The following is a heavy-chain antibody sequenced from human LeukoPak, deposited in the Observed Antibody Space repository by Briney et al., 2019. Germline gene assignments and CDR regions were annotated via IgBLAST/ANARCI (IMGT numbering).Heavy chain of an antibody. D-gene: IGHD6-13*01. J-gene: IGHJ6*03. CDR1: GYTFTSYG. V-gene: IGHV1-18*01. Sequence: ASVKVSCKASGYTFTSYGISWVRQAPGQGLEWMGWISAYNGNTNYAQKLQGRVTMTTDTSTSTAYMELRSLRSDDTAAYYCARALAAAWRNYYYYYMDVWGKGTTVTISS. CDR2: ISAYNGNT. CDR3: ARALAAAWRNYYYYYMDV.